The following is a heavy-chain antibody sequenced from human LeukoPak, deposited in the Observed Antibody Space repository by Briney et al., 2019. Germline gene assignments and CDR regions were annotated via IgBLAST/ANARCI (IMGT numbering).Heavy chain of an antibody. J-gene: IGHJ4*02. CDR3: ARSSYPYFFDH. V-gene: IGHV3-66*01. CDR1: GFTVSSNY. Sequence: GGSLRLSCAASGFTVSSNYMSWVRQAPGKGLEWVSVFYGGGSTYYADSVEGRFTISRENAKNTLYLQLNSLRAEDTAVYYCARSSYPYFFDHWGQGTQVTISS. CDR2: FYGGGST. D-gene: IGHD2/OR15-2a*01.